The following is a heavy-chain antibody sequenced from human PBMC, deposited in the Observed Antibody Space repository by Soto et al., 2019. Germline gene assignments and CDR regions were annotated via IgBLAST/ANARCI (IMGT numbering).Heavy chain of an antibody. CDR2: ISAYNGNT. V-gene: IGHV1-18*01. J-gene: IGHJ2*01. CDR1: GYTFTSYG. Sequence: QVQLVQSGAEVKKPGASVKVSCKASGYTFTSYGISWVRQAPGQGLEWMGWISAYNGNTNYAQKLQGRVTMTTDTSTSTAYMELRSLRSDDTAVYYCAGVRAEEIVVVVAAANFWYIDLWGRGTLVTVSS. CDR3: AGVRAEEIVVVVAAANFWYIDL. D-gene: IGHD2-15*01.